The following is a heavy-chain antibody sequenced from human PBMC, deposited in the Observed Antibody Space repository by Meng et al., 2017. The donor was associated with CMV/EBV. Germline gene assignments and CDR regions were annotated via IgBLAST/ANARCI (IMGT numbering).Heavy chain of an antibody. CDR1: GYSISSGYY. CDR2: IYHSGST. CDR3: ARDRINIVVVPAAMISYYFDY. V-gene: IGHV4-38-2*02. J-gene: IGHJ4*02. Sequence: SETLSLTCTVSGYSISSGYYWGWIRQPPGKGLEWIGSIYHSGSTYYNPSLKSRVTISVDTSKNQFSLKLSSVTAADTAVYYCARDRINIVVVPAAMISYYFDYWGQGTLVTVSS. D-gene: IGHD2-2*01.